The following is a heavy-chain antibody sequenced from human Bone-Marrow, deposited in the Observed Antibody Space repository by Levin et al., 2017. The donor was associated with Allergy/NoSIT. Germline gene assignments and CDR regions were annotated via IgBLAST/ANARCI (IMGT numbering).Heavy chain of an antibody. Sequence: GESLKISCAASGFTFSSYEMNWVRQAPGKGLEWVSYISSSGSTIYYADSVKGRFTISRDNAKNSLYLQMNSLRAEDTAVYYCARGGIQLWSIPVGAFDIWGQGTMVTVSS. J-gene: IGHJ3*02. CDR3: ARGGIQLWSIPVGAFDI. CDR2: ISSSGSTI. CDR1: GFTFSSYE. D-gene: IGHD5-18*01. V-gene: IGHV3-48*03.